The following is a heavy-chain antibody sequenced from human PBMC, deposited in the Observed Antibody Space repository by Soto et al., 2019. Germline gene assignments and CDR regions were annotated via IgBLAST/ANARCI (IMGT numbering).Heavy chain of an antibody. CDR2: ISGSGGST. CDR1: GFTFSSYA. CDR3: AATYDSSGYFGY. V-gene: IGHV3-23*01. J-gene: IGHJ4*02. D-gene: IGHD3-22*01. Sequence: EVQLLESGGGLVQPGGSLRLSCAASGFTFSSYAMSWVRQAPGKGLEWVSAISGSGGSTYYADSVKGRFTISRDNSKNTLYLQMNSLRAEDTAVYYCAATYDSSGYFGYWGQGTLVTVSS.